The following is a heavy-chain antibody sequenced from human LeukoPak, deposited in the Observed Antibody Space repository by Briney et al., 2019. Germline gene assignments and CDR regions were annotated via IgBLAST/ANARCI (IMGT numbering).Heavy chain of an antibody. CDR3: ARDGGLHTNFDY. J-gene: IGHJ4*02. CDR2: ISDSSTST. V-gene: IGHV3-48*04. D-gene: IGHD2-15*01. CDR1: GFTFSNCA. Sequence: GGSLRLSCAASGFTFSNCAMDWVRQSPGEGLEWLAYISDSSTSTYYADSVRGRFSASRDNANNSLYLQMNRLRAEDTAVYYCARDGGLHTNFDYWGQGTLLTVSS.